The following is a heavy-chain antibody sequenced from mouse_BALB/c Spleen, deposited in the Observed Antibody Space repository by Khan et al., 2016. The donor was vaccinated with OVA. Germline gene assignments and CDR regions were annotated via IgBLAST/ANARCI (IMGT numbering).Heavy chain of an antibody. CDR1: GYTFTNYT. CDR2: INPSSGYT. V-gene: IGHV1-4*01. J-gene: IGHJ2*01. Sequence: QVQLKQSGAELERPGASVKMSCKASGYTFTNYTMHWVKQRPGQGLEWIGYINPSSGYTNYNQKFKDKATLTADKSSSTAYMQLTSLTSEDSAVYYCVSIPVPSCFFDCWGQGTTLTVSS. CDR3: VSIPVPSCFFDC.